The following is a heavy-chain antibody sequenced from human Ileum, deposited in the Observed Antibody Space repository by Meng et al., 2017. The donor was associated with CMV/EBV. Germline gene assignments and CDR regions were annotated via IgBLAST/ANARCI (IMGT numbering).Heavy chain of an antibody. Sequence: QGGLQEWGPGLVKPSETLSLTCTVSGGSMSSYYWSWIRQPAGKGLEWIGRIYTSGSSNYNSSLKSRVTMSVDTSKNQFSMKLNSVTAADTAVYYCAREGPTDWGRALDYWGQGTLVTVSS. J-gene: IGHJ4*02. CDR3: AREGPTDWGRALDY. CDR1: GGSMSSYY. D-gene: IGHD7-27*01. CDR2: IYTSGSS. V-gene: IGHV4-4*07.